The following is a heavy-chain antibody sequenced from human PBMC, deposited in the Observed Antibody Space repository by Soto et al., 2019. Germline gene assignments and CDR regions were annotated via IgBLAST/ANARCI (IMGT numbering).Heavy chain of an antibody. D-gene: IGHD6-13*01. CDR2: IIPIFSTA. V-gene: IGHV1-69*13. Sequence: SVKVSCKASGGTFSSYAISWVRQAPGQGLEWMGGIIPIFSTANYAQKFQGRVTITADESTSTAYMELSSLRSEDTAVYYCARDPQAAADLNWFDPWGQGTLVTVSS. CDR3: ARDPQAAADLNWFDP. J-gene: IGHJ5*02. CDR1: GGTFSSYA.